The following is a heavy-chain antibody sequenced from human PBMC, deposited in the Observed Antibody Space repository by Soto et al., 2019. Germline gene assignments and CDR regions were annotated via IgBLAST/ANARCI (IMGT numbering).Heavy chain of an antibody. Sequence: QVQLVESGGGVVQPGRSLRLSCVASGFTFSSYGMHWVRQAPGKGLEWVAVISNDGSNKYYADSVKGRFTLSRDNSKNPLYLQMNSLRAEDTAVYYCAKEWVYDSSGWSFDSWGQGTLVTVSS. V-gene: IGHV3-30*18. CDR1: GFTFSSYG. J-gene: IGHJ4*02. CDR3: AKEWVYDSSGWSFDS. CDR2: ISNDGSNK. D-gene: IGHD3-22*01.